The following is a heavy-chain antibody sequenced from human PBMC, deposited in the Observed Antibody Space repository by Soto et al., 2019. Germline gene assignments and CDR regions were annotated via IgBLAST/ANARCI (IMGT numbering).Heavy chain of an antibody. D-gene: IGHD3-9*01. J-gene: IGHJ6*03. V-gene: IGHV1-46*03. CDR3: ARWGYFDWLSTHYYYYYMDV. CDR1: GYTFTSYY. CDR2: INPSGGST. Sequence: GASVKVSCKASGYTFTSYYMHWVRQAPGQGLEWMGIINPSGGSTSYAQKFQGRVTMTRDTSTSTVYMELSSLRSEDTAVYYCARWGYFDWLSTHYYYYYMDVWAKGTTVTVSS.